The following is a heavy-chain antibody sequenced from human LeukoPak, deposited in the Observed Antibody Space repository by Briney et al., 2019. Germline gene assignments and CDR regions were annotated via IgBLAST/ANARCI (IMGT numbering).Heavy chain of an antibody. J-gene: IGHJ6*02. CDR2: IYYSGST. CDR3: ARATTYYYYGMDV. Sequence: SQTLSLTCTLSGGSISSGGYYWSWIRQHPGKGLEWIGYIYYSGSTYYNPSLRSRVSISVDTSKNQFSLKLSSVTAADTAVYYCARATTYYYYGMDVWGQGTTVTVSS. D-gene: IGHD1-7*01. CDR1: GGSISSGGYY. V-gene: IGHV4-31*03.